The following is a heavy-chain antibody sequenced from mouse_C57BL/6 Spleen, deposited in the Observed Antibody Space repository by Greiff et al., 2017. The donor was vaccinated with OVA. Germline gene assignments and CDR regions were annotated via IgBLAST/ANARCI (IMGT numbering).Heavy chain of an antibody. D-gene: IGHD1-1*01. CDR3: ATSHYYGSAWFAY. CDR2: INPNNGGT. Sequence: EVKLQQSGPELVKPGASVKISCKASGYTFTDYYMNWVKQSHGKSLEWIGDINPNNGGTSYNQKFKGKATLTVDKSSSTAYMELRSLTSEDSAVYYCATSHYYGSAWFAYWGQGTLVTVSA. V-gene: IGHV1-26*01. J-gene: IGHJ3*01. CDR1: GYTFTDYY.